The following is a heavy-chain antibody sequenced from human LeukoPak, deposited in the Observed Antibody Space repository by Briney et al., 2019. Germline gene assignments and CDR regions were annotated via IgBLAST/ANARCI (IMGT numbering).Heavy chain of an antibody. V-gene: IGHV3-23*01. CDR1: GFTFNNYG. CDR3: AKVPRGYNYGYF. CDR2: ISGSGDTT. D-gene: IGHD5-18*01. J-gene: IGHJ4*02. Sequence: GGSLRLSCAASGFTFNNYGMTWVRQAPGKGLEWVSAISGSGDTTYYADSVKGRFTISRDNSKNTLYLQMNSLRAEDTAVYYCAKVPRGYNYGYFWGQGTLVTVSS.